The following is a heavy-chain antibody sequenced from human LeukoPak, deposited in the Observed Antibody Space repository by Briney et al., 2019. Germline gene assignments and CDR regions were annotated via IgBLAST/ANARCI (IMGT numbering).Heavy chain of an antibody. V-gene: IGHV3-53*01. J-gene: IGHJ4*02. CDR3: VRVYGGNSFDY. CDR1: GFTVSSNF. D-gene: IGHD4-23*01. CDR2: IYPDGAT. Sequence: GGSLRLSCVASGFTVSSNFMSWVRQAPGKGLEWVSIIYPDGATSYADSVKGRFTISRDNAKKSLYLQMNSLRAEDTAVYYCVRVYGGNSFDYWGQGTVVTVSS.